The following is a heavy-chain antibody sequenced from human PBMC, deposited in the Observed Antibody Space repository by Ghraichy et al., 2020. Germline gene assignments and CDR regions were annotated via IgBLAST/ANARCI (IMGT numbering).Heavy chain of an antibody. CDR2: IRSKAKNYAT. CDR3: TRGVAGTWPFDY. D-gene: IGHD1-7*01. V-gene: IGHV3-73*01. CDR1: GFTFSGSA. Sequence: GGSLRLSCAASGFTFSGSAMHWVRQASGKGLEWVGLIRSKAKNYATAYAPSVKGRFTISRDDSKNTAYLQMNSLKTEDTAVYYCTRGVAGTWPFDYWGQGTLVTVSS. J-gene: IGHJ4*02.